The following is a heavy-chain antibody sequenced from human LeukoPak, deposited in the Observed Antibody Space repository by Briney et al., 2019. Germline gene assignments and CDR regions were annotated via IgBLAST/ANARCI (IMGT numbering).Heavy chain of an antibody. D-gene: IGHD6-19*01. CDR3: ATGGSGWYRGGWFDP. V-gene: IGHV1-24*01. J-gene: IGHJ5*02. CDR1: GYTFTGYY. Sequence: ASVKVSCKASGYTFTGYYMHWVRQAPGKGLEWMGGFDPEDGETNYAQKFQGRVTKTDGTSTDTVYMELTSLRSGDTAVYYCATGGSGWYRGGWFDPWGQGTLVTVSS. CDR2: FDPEDGET.